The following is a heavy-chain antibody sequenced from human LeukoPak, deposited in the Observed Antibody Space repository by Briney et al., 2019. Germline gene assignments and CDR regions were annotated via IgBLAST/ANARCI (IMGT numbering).Heavy chain of an antibody. V-gene: IGHV4-39*01. J-gene: IGHJ4*02. CDR3: ARALALDY. CDR1: GGSISSSSYY. D-gene: IGHD3-3*02. CDR2: IYYSGST. Sequence: SETLSLTCTVSGGSISSSSYYWGWIRQPPGKGLEWIGSIYYSGSTYYNPSLKSRVTISVATSKNQFSLKLSSVTAADTAVYYCARALALDYWGQGTLVTVSS.